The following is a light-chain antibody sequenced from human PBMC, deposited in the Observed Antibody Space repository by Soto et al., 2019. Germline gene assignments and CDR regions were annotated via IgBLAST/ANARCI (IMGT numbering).Light chain of an antibody. J-gene: IGKJ5*01. CDR3: LQDYNYPYT. V-gene: IGKV1-6*01. Sequence: AIQMTQSPSSLSTSVGDRVTITCRASQGISFDVAWYQQKPGKAPKLLIYAASSLQSGVPSRFSGSGSGTDFTLPIRSLQPEDFAPYYCLQDYNYPYTFGQGTRLEIK. CDR2: AAS. CDR1: QGISFD.